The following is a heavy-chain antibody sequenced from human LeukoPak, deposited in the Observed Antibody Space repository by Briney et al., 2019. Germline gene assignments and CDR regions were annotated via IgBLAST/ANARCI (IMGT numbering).Heavy chain of an antibody. Sequence: SETLSLTCTVSGGSISSGGYYWGWIRQHPGKGLEWIGYIYYSGSTYYNPSLKSRVTISVDTSKNQFSLKLSSVTAADTAVYYCARTAAAGLIDYWGQGTLVTVSS. J-gene: IGHJ4*02. V-gene: IGHV4-31*03. D-gene: IGHD6-13*01. CDR1: GGSISSGGYY. CDR2: IYYSGST. CDR3: ARTAAAGLIDY.